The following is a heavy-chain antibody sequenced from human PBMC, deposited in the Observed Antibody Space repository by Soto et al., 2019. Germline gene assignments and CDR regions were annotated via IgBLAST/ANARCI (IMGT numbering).Heavy chain of an antibody. CDR3: ARRHIAVAGSGWFDL. D-gene: IGHD6-19*01. CDR1: GGSISSSSYY. CDR2: IYYSGST. J-gene: IGHJ5*02. Sequence: QLQLQESGPGLVKPSETLSLTCTVSGGSISSSSYYWGWIRQPPGKGLEWIGSIYYSGSTYYNPSLKSRVTISVDTSKTQFSLRLRSVTAADTAVYYCARRHIAVAGSGWFDLWGQGTLVTVSS. V-gene: IGHV4-39*01.